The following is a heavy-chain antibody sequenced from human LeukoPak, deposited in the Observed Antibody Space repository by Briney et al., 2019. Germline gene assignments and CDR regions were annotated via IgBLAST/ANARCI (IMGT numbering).Heavy chain of an antibody. CDR1: GFIFGTYG. CDR3: AKGPNIYGSGTRSWLDP. CDR2: ISPDGSNK. D-gene: IGHD3-10*01. V-gene: IGHV3-30*18. Sequence: GGSLRLSCAASGFIFGTYGMHWVRQAPGKGLEWVAAISPDGSNKYYADSVKGRFTIFRDNSGNTLYVQMNNLKDEDTAVYYCAKGPNIYGSGTRSWLDPWGQGTLVTASS. J-gene: IGHJ5*02.